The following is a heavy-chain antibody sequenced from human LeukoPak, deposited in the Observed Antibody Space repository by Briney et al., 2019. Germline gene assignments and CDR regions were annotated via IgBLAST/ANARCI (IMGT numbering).Heavy chain of an antibody. CDR1: GGSISSYY. J-gene: IGHJ3*02. V-gene: IGHV4-4*07. CDR2: IYTSGST. D-gene: IGHD2-15*01. CDR3: AREGLEVVVVAAFFDI. Sequence: PSETLSLTCTVSGGSISSYYWSWIRQPAGKGLEWIGRIYTSGSTNYNPSLKSRVTMSVDTSKNQFSLKLSSVTAADTAVYYSAREGLEVVVVAAFFDIWGQGTMVTVSS.